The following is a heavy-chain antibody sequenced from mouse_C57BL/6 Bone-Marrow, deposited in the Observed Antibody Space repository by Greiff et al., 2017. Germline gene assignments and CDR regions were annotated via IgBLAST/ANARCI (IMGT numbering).Heavy chain of an antibody. CDR3: AGRASSGYCFDY. CDR2: IYPRSGNT. V-gene: IGHV1-81*01. Sequence: QVQLQQSGAELARPGASVKLSCKASGYTFTSYGISWVKQRTGQGLEWIGEIYPRSGNTYYNEKFKGKATLTADKSSSTAYMELRSLTSEDSAVYFWAGRASSGYCFDYWGQGTTLTVSS. D-gene: IGHD3-2*02. J-gene: IGHJ2*01. CDR1: GYTFTSYG.